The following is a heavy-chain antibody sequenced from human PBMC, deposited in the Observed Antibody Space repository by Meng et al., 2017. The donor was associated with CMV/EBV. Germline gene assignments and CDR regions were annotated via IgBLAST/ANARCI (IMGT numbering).Heavy chain of an antibody. CDR2: INPSGGST. J-gene: IGHJ5*02. CDR1: GYTFTSYY. CDR3: ARDSFVLRFLEWFDPDWFDP. V-gene: IGHV1-46*01. Sequence: ASVKVSCKASGYTFTSYYMHWVRQAPGQGLEWMGIINPSGGSTSYAQKFQGRVTMTRDTSTSTVYMELSSLRSEDTAVYYCARDSFVLRFLEWFDPDWFDPWGQGTLVTVSS. D-gene: IGHD3-3*01.